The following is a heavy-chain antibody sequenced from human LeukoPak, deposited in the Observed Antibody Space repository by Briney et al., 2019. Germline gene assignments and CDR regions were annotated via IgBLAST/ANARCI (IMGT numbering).Heavy chain of an antibody. CDR1: GFTFSSYG. D-gene: IGHD3-22*01. Sequence: GGSLRLSCAASGFTFSSYGMHWVRQAPGKGLEWVVVISYDGSNKYYADSVKGRFTISRDNSKNTLYLQMNSLRAEDTAVYYCAKATYYYDSSNIQHWGQGTLVTVSS. CDR2: ISYDGSNK. J-gene: IGHJ1*01. V-gene: IGHV3-30*18. CDR3: AKATYYYDSSNIQH.